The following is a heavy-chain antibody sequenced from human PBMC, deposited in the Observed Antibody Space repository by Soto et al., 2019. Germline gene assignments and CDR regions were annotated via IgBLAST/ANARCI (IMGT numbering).Heavy chain of an antibody. J-gene: IGHJ4*02. CDR1: GYTFTSYG. CDR2: ISAYNGNT. D-gene: IGHD3-3*01. V-gene: IGHV1-18*01. Sequence: ALVKVSCKASGYTFTSYGISWVRQAPGQGLEWMGWISAYNGNTNYAQKLQGRVTMTTDTSTSTAYMELRSLRSDDTAVYYCARVKVEIDFWSGYLPFNYWGQGTLVTVSS. CDR3: ARVKVEIDFWSGYLPFNY.